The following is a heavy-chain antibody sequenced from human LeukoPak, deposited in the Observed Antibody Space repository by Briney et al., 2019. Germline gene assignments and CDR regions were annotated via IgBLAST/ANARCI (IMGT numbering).Heavy chain of an antibody. CDR2: INPSGGT. CDR1: GESFSNHY. J-gene: IGHJ4*02. Sequence: SETLSLTCTLYGESFSNHYWSWIRQPPGKGLEWIAEINPSGGTNYNPSLKSRVTISLDTSKNHFSLKLSSVTAADTAVYYCATRNYWGQGTLVTVSS. CDR3: ATRNY. V-gene: IGHV4-34*01.